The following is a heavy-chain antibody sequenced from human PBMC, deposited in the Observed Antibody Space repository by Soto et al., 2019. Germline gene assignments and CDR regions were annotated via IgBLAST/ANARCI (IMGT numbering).Heavy chain of an antibody. CDR1: GGTFSSYA. V-gene: IGHV1-69*12. CDR3: ARVRLASTLGIDYYYGMDV. Sequence: QVQLVQSGAEVKKPGSSVKVSCKASGGTFSSYAISWVRQAPGQGLEWMGGIIPIFGTANYAQKFQGRVTITADESTSTAYMELSSLRSEDTAVYYCARVRLASTLGIDYYYGMDVWGQGTTVTVSS. J-gene: IGHJ6*02. D-gene: IGHD2-2*01. CDR2: IIPIFGTA.